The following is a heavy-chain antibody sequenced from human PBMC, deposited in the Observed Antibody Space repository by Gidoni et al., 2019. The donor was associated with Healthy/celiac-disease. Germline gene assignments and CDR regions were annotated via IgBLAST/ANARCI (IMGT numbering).Heavy chain of an antibody. D-gene: IGHD3-22*01. CDR3: ARGVSGYYYVSAFDI. Sequence: ETLSLTCTVSGGSISSYYWSWIRQPPGKGLEWIGYIYYSGSTNYNPSLKSRVTISVDTSKNQFSLKLSSVTAADTAVYYCARGVSGYYYVSAFDIWGQGTMVTVSS. CDR2: IYYSGST. CDR1: GGSISSYY. J-gene: IGHJ3*02. V-gene: IGHV4-59*01.